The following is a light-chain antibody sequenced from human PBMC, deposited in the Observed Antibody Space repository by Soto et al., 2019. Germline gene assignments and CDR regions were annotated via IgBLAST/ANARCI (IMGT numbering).Light chain of an antibody. CDR1: QSVSSY. CDR2: DAS. J-gene: IGKJ4*01. Sequence: ETVLTQSPATLSLSPGERATLSCRASQSVSSYLGWYQQKPGQAPRLLIYDASNRATGIPDRVSGSGSGTDFTLTISSLEPADFAVYYCQQRSNWPLTFGGGTKVDI. V-gene: IGKV3-11*01. CDR3: QQRSNWPLT.